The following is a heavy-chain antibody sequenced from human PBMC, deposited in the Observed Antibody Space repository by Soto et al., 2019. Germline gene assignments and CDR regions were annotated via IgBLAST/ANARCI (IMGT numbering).Heavy chain of an antibody. Sequence: QVHLVESGGGVVRAGRSLRLSCTASGLTLNSFAIHWVRQAPGKGLEWVSVISEDGGNKYFAESVRGRFLISRDNSKNTVYLQMNSLRLEDTAVYFCARRLTRTVSALGYWGQGTLVSVSS. J-gene: IGHJ4*02. CDR3: ARRLTRTVSALGY. CDR2: ISEDGGNK. V-gene: IGHV3-30-3*01. D-gene: IGHD6-19*01. CDR1: GLTLNSFA.